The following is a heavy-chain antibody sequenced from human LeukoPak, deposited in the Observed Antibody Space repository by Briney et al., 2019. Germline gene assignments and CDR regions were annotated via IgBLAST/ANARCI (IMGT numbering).Heavy chain of an antibody. CDR1: GFTFSGYW. CDR3: ARVRYYDSSGYYYCFDY. V-gene: IGHV3-7*05. J-gene: IGHJ4*02. CDR2: IKQDGSEK. Sequence: GGSLRLSCAASGFTFSGYWMIWVRQAPGKGLDWVANIKQDGSEKYYVDSVKGRFTISRDNAKNSLYLQMNSLRAEDTAVYYCARVRYYDSSGYYYCFDYWGQGTLVTVSS. D-gene: IGHD3-22*01.